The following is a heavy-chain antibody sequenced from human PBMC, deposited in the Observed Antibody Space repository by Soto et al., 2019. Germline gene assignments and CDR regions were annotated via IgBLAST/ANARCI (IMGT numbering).Heavy chain of an antibody. CDR3: ARHHVNTMVRGVIITVWFDP. CDR2: IYYSGST. D-gene: IGHD3-10*01. J-gene: IGHJ5*02. V-gene: IGHV4-39*01. CDR1: GGSISSSSYY. Sequence: PSETLSLTCTVSGGSISSSSYYWGWIRQPPGKGLEWIGSIYYSGSTYYNPSLKSRVTISVDTSKNQFSLKLSSVTAADTAVYYCARHHVNTMVRGVIITVWFDPWGQGTLVTVSS.